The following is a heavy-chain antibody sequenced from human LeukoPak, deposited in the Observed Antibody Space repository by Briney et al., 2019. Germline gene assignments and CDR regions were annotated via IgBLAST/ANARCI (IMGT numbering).Heavy chain of an antibody. Sequence: SETLSLTCTVSGGSISSYYWSWIRQPPGKGLKWIGYIYYSGSTSYSPSLRSRVTISVDTSKNQFSLKLSSVTAADTAVYYCARAPPREYYYDSSGYPHRGYWGQGTLVTVSS. CDR2: IYYSGST. CDR3: ARAPPREYYYDSSGYPHRGY. J-gene: IGHJ4*02. V-gene: IGHV4-59*01. CDR1: GGSISSYY. D-gene: IGHD3-22*01.